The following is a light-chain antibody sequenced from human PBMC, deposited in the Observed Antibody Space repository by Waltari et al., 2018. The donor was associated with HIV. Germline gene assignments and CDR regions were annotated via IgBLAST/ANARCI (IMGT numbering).Light chain of an antibody. CDR3: CSYAGSDTLV. CDR2: EVK. J-gene: IGLJ3*02. Sequence: HSALTQPASVSGSPGQSITISCTGTSSNVGTYNLVSWYQQHPGKAPNLLIYEVKRRPAGRSDRFSGSKAGNTASLTVSGLQAEDEAIYYCCSYAGSDTLVFGGGTSLTIL. CDR1: SSNVGTYNL. V-gene: IGLV2-23*02.